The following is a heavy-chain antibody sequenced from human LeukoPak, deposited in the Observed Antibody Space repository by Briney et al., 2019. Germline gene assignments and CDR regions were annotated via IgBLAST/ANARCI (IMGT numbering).Heavy chain of an antibody. CDR1: GFTFSSYA. D-gene: IGHD6-13*01. CDR3: AKTRIAAAGLLDY. CDR2: ISYDGSNK. V-gene: IGHV3-30-3*02. Sequence: GGSLRLSCAASGFTFSSYAMHWVRQAPGKGLEGVAVISYDGSNKYYADSVKGRFTISRDNSKNTLYLQMNSLRAEDTAVYYCAKTRIAAAGLLDYWGQGTLVTVSS. J-gene: IGHJ4*02.